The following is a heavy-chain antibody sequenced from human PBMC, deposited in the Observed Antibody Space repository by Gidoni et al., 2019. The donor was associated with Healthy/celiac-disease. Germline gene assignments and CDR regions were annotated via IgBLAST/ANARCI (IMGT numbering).Heavy chain of an antibody. CDR3: AREGAVAGTRWDY. CDR2: IYYSGST. D-gene: IGHD6-19*01. Sequence: QLQLQESGPGLVKPSETLSLTCTVSGGSISSSSYYWGWIRQPPGKGLEWIGSIYYSGSTYYNPSLKSRVTISVDTSKNQFSLKLSSVTAADTAVYYCAREGAVAGTRWDYWGQGTLVTVSS. V-gene: IGHV4-39*07. J-gene: IGHJ4*02. CDR1: GGSISSSSYY.